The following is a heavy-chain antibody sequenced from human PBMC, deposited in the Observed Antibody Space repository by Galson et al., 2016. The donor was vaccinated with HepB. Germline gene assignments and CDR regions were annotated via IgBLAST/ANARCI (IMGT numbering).Heavy chain of an antibody. J-gene: IGHJ4*02. D-gene: IGHD5/OR15-5a*01. CDR3: ARDPKFQIYCPSTSDCYAQAFFFDI. V-gene: IGHV6-1*01. CDR1: GDSVSSNTAA. Sequence: CAISGDSVSSNTAAWNWIRQSPSRGLEWLGGTHYRSKWNTDYAISMKTRMTINVDASRNQFSLQLDSVTPEDAAVYYCARDPKFQIYCPSTSDCYAQAFFFDIWGQGTLVSVSS. CDR2: THYRSKWNT.